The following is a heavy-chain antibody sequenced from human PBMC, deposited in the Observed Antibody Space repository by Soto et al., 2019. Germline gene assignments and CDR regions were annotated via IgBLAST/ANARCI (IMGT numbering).Heavy chain of an antibody. J-gene: IGHJ3*02. Sequence: QVQLQESGPGLVKPSQTLSLTCTVSGGSISSDDYYWSWIRQPPGKGLECIGYIYYSVSTHYNPSLKSRVTISVDTSTSQFSLKLRSLTAAETAVYFCARFIRSSALGIWGQGTMVTVSS. CDR2: IYYSVST. V-gene: IGHV4-30-4*01. CDR1: GGSISSDDYY. D-gene: IGHD1-26*01. CDR3: ARFIRSSALGI.